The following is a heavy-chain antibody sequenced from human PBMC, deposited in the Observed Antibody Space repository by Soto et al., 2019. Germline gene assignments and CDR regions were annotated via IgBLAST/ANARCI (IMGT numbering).Heavy chain of an antibody. CDR2: IYPGDSDT. CDR1: GYSFTSYW. Sequence: RGESLKISCKGSGYSFTSYWIGWVRQMPGKGLEWMGIIYPGDSDTRYSPSFQGQVTISADKSISTAYLQWSSLKASDTAMYYCARQHKGATDAFDIWGQGTMVTVSS. V-gene: IGHV5-51*01. D-gene: IGHD1-26*01. CDR3: ARQHKGATDAFDI. J-gene: IGHJ3*02.